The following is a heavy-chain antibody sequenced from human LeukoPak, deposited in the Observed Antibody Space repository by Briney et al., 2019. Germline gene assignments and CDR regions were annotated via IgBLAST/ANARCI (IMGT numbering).Heavy chain of an antibody. CDR2: IWYDGSNK. Sequence: PGRSLRLSCAASGFTFSSYGMHWVRQAPGKGLEWVAVIWYDGSNKYYADSVKGRFTISRDNSKNTLYLQMNSLRAEDTAVYYCARGGRYGYLIPTDYYYYMDVWGKGTTVTVSS. V-gene: IGHV3-33*01. CDR3: ARGGRYGYLIPTDYYYYMDV. D-gene: IGHD6-25*01. CDR1: GFTFSSYG. J-gene: IGHJ6*03.